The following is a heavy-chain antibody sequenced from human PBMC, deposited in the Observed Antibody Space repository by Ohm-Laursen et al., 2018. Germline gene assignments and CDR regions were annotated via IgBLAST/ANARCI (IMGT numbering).Heavy chain of an antibody. CDR3: ARVKLGWGESAFDI. Sequence: GSLRLSCSASGFTFSDYYMSWIRQAPGKGLEWVSYVSSSGSTIYYADSVKGRFTISRDNAKNSLYLQMNSLRAEDTAVYYCARVKLGWGESAFDIWGQGTMVTVSS. J-gene: IGHJ3*02. CDR2: VSSSGSTI. V-gene: IGHV3-11*01. D-gene: IGHD3-16*01. CDR1: GFTFSDYY.